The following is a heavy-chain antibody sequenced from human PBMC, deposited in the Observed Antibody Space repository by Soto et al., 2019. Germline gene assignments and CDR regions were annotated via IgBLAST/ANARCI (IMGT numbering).Heavy chain of an antibody. Sequence: ASVKVSCKASGYTFTSYGISWVRQAPGQGLEWMGWISAYNGNTNYAQKLQGRVTMTTDTSTSTAYMELRSLRSDDTAVYYCARGYLGSSSRQALQSHPSGQGTLVTGSS. CDR2: ISAYNGNT. CDR1: GYTFTSYG. CDR3: ARGYLGSSSRQALQSHP. J-gene: IGHJ5*02. V-gene: IGHV1-18*01. D-gene: IGHD3-10*01.